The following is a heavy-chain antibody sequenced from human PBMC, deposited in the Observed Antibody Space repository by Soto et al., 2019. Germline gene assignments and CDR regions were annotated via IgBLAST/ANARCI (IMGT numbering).Heavy chain of an antibody. CDR3: AKGRGRPS. Sequence: EVHLVESGGGLVQPGGSLRLSCSASGFSFSSHSMNWVRQAPGKGLEWISYISSASATMYYADSVKGRFTISRDNAKNSLYLQMSSLRAEDTAVYYCAKGRGRPSWGQGTLVTVSS. CDR2: ISSASATM. CDR1: GFSFSSHS. D-gene: IGHD3-16*01. V-gene: IGHV3-48*01. J-gene: IGHJ5*02.